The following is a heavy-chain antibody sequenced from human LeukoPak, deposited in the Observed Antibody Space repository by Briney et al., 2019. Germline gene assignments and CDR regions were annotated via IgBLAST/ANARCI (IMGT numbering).Heavy chain of an antibody. CDR1: GYTFRRNG. CDR3: ATDRNCSGGCSNWFDP. Sequence: GGSLTLSCVASGYTFRRNGLHWVRQAPGKGLEWVAFIPYDGYKKSYLDSVKGRFTISRDNSKNTVYLQMSSLRAEDTVLYYCATDRNCSGGCSNWFDPWGQGTLVIVPS. J-gene: IGHJ5*02. V-gene: IGHV3-30*02. D-gene: IGHD2-15*01. CDR2: IPYDGYKK.